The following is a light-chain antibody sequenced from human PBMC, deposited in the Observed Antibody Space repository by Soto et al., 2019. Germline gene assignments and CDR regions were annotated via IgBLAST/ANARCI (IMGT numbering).Light chain of an antibody. Sequence: DIQMTQSPSTLSASVGDRVAITCRASQSISTWLAWYQKKPGKAPKLLIFKASTLESGVPSRFSGSGSGTEFLLTISRLQPDDFASYCCQQYNSFSHTFGQGTKLEIK. CDR3: QQYNSFSHT. V-gene: IGKV1-5*03. CDR2: KAS. CDR1: QSISTW. J-gene: IGKJ2*01.